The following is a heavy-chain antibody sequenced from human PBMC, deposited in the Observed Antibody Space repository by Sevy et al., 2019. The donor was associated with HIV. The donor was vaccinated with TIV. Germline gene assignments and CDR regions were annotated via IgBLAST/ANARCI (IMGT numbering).Heavy chain of an antibody. Sequence: GESLKISCRASGFTFDDYTMSWVRQAPGKGLEWVAFIRSKDYGGTTEYAASVKGRFTISRDESKSIAYLQMNSLKTEDTAVYYCTRVEGAADWGMDVWGQGTTVTVSS. V-gene: IGHV3-49*04. D-gene: IGHD1-26*01. CDR1: GFTFDDYT. CDR3: TRVEGAADWGMDV. J-gene: IGHJ6*02. CDR2: IRSKDYGGTT.